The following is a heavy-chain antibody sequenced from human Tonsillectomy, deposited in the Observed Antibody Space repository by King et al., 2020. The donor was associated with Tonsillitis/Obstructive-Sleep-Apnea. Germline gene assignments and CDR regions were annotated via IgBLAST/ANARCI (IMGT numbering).Heavy chain of an antibody. CDR3: AVSSYCSSTRCYTLGQHQLTDV. CDR2: IIPILGIA. Sequence: LVQSGAEVKKPGSSVKVSCKASGGTFSSYAISWVRQAPGQGLAWMGRIIPILGIANYAQKFQGRVTITADKSTSTAYLELSSLRSEDTAVYYCAVSSYCSSTRCYTLGQHQLTDVWGKGTTVTVSS. V-gene: IGHV1-69*04. J-gene: IGHJ6*04. D-gene: IGHD2-2*02. CDR1: GGTFSSYA.